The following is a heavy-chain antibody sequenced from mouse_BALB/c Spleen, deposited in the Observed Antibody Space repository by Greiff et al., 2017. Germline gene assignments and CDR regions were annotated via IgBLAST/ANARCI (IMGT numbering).Heavy chain of an antibody. J-gene: IGHJ4*01. V-gene: IGHV2-6-7*01. CDR2: IWGDGST. CDR3: ARTDDYAYYAMDY. CDR1: GFSLTGYG. D-gene: IGHD2-4*01. Sequence: QVQLKQSGPGLVAPSQSLSITCTVSGFSLTGYGVNWVRQPPGKGLEWLGMIWGDGSTDYNSALKSRLSISKDNSKSQVFLKMNSLQTDDTARYYCARTDDYAYYAMDYWGQGTSVTVSS.